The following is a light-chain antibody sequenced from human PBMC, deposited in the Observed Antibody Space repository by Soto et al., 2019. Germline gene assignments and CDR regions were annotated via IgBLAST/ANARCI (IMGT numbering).Light chain of an antibody. CDR2: EVT. CDR1: VGL. J-gene: IGLJ1*01. V-gene: IGLV2-14*02. CDR3: SSYTSSQAYV. Sequence: QSVLTQPASVSGSPGQSITISCTGTVGLVSWYQQHPGKAPKLMIYEVTIRPSGVSDRFSGSKSGNTASLTVSGLQAEDEADYFCSSYTSSQAYVFGTGTKVTVL.